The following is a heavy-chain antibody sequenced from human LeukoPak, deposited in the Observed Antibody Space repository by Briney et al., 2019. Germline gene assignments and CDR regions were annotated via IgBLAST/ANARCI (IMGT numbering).Heavy chain of an antibody. D-gene: IGHD3-3*01. CDR1: GGTFISYA. J-gene: IGHJ4*02. CDR2: IIPIFGTA. CDR3: AVRFLEWTFDY. Sequence: SVTVSFMASGGTFISYAISWVRQAPGQGGEWMGGIIPIFGTANYAQKFHGRVTITTHESTSTAYMQLSSLRSEDTAVYYCAVRFLEWTFDYWGQRTLVTVSS. V-gene: IGHV1-69*05.